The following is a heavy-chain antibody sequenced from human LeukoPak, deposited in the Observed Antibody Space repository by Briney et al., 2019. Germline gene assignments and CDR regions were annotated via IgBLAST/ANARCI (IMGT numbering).Heavy chain of an antibody. Sequence: SVTVSCKASGGTFSIYAISWVRQAPGQGLEWMGGISPIFGIANYAQKFQGRVTITTDESTSTAYMELSSLRSEDTAVYYCASVLYSSSGGDYYYYYMDVWRKGTTVTVCS. J-gene: IGHJ6*03. CDR2: ISPIFGIA. D-gene: IGHD6-6*01. CDR3: ASVLYSSSGGDYYYYYMDV. CDR1: GGTFSIYA. V-gene: IGHV1-69*05.